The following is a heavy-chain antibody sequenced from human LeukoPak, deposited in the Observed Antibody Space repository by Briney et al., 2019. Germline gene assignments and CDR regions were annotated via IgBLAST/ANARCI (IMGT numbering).Heavy chain of an antibody. D-gene: IGHD6-25*01. J-gene: IGHJ5*02. CDR2: ISSSSSTI. CDR1: GFTFSSYS. Sequence: GGSLRLSCAASGFTFSSYSMNWVRQAPGKGLEWVSYISSSSSTIYYADSVKGRFTISRDNSKNTLYLQMNSLRAEDTAVYYCAKAKRAARHNWFDPWGQGTLVTVSS. V-gene: IGHV3-48*01. CDR3: AKAKRAARHNWFDP.